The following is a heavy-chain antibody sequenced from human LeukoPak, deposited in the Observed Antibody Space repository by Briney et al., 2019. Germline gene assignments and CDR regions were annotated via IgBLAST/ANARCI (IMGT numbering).Heavy chain of an antibody. V-gene: IGHV3-66*01. J-gene: IGHJ4*02. CDR1: GFIFSEYE. Sequence: GGSLRLSCAASGFIFSEYEMNWVRQAPGKGLEWVAVIYSGGSTYYKDSVKGRFTISRDNSKNRVYLQMNSLGAEDTAVYYCAAYREWGQGTLVTVSS. D-gene: IGHD3-16*01. CDR2: IYSGGST. CDR3: AAYRE.